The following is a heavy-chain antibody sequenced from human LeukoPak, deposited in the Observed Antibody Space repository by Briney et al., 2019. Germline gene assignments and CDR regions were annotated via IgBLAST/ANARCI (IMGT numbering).Heavy chain of an antibody. J-gene: IGHJ3*02. CDR2: MNPNSGNT. D-gene: IGHD6-13*01. Sequence: ASVKVSCKASGYTFTSYDINWVRQATGQGLEWMGWMNPNSGNTGYAQKFQGRVTMARNTSISTAYMELSSLRSEDTAVYYCARDIAAAGNDAFDIWGQGTMVTVSS. V-gene: IGHV1-8*01. CDR3: ARDIAAAGNDAFDI. CDR1: GYTFTSYD.